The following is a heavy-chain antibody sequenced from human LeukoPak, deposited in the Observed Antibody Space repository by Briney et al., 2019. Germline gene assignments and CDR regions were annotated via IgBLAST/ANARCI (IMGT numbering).Heavy chain of an antibody. CDR1: GGSISSYY. CDR2: IYYSGST. V-gene: IGHV4-59*01. CDR3: ARGRSLDIVVVPDYYYGMDV. J-gene: IGHJ6*04. D-gene: IGHD2-2*03. Sequence: SETLSLTCTVSGGSISSYYWSWIRQPPGKGLEWIGYIYYSGSTNYNPSLKSRVTISVDTSKNQFSLKLSSVTAADTAVYYCARGRSLDIVVVPDYYYGMDVWGKGTTVTVSS.